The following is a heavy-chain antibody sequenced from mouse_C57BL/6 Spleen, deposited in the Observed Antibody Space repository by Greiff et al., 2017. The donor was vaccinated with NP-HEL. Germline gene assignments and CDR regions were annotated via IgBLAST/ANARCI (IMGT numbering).Heavy chain of an antibody. Sequence: QVQLQQSGPELVKPGASVKISCKASGYTFTDYYINWVKQRPGQGLEWIGWIFPGSGSTYYNEKLKGKATLTVDKSSSTAYMLLSSLTSEDSAVYFCARSDLTTVALFDYWGQGTTLTVSS. CDR1: GYTFTDYY. J-gene: IGHJ2*01. V-gene: IGHV1-75*01. CDR2: IFPGSGST. CDR3: ARSDLTTVALFDY. D-gene: IGHD1-1*01.